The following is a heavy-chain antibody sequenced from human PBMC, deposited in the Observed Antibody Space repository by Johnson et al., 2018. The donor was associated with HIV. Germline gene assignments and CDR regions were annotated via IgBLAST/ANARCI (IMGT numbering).Heavy chain of an antibody. CDR2: ISHDGSNK. CDR3: ARVLRGYDAVDI. CDR1: GFTFSTYA. D-gene: IGHD6-25*01. J-gene: IGHJ3*02. V-gene: IGHV3-30*14. Sequence: QVQLVESGGGVVQPGTSLRLSCAASGFTFSTYAMFWVRQAPGKGLEWVAVISHDGSNKYYGDSVKGRFTISRDNSKNMLYLQMNSLRAEDTAVYYCARVLRGYDAVDIWGQGARVTVSS.